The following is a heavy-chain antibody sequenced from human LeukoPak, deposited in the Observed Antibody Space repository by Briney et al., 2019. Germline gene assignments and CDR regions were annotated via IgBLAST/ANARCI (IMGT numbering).Heavy chain of an antibody. CDR3: ARADEGAAGTIGPAGY. J-gene: IGHJ4*02. Sequence: GGSLRLSCAASGFTFSTYAMSWVRQAPGKGLEWVSSISGSDGTTYYADSVKGRFTISRDNSKNTLYLQINSLRAEDTAVYFCARADEGAAGTIGPAGYWGQGTLVTVSS. CDR2: ISGSDGTT. CDR1: GFTFSTYA. D-gene: IGHD6-13*01. V-gene: IGHV3-23*01.